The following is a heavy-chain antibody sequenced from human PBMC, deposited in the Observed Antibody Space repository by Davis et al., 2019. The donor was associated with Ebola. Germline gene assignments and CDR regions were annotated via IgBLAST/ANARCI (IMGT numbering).Heavy chain of an antibody. J-gene: IGHJ6*02. V-gene: IGHV1-46*01. Sequence: AASVKVSCKASGYTFTSYYMHWVRQAPGQGLEWMGIIIPSGGSTSYAQKFQGRVTMTRDTSTSTVYMELSSLRSEDTAVYYCAREPVPLGYYNGMDVWGQGTTVTVSS. CDR2: IIPSGGST. D-gene: IGHD6-6*01. CDR1: GYTFTSYY. CDR3: AREPVPLGYYNGMDV.